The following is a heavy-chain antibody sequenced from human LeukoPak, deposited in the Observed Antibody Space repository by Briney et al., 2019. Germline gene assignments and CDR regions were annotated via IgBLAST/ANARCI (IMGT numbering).Heavy chain of an antibody. CDR3: ARDYGDRHYYFDY. V-gene: IGHV3-7*01. D-gene: IGHD4-17*01. J-gene: IGHJ4*02. Sequence: GGSLRLSCAASGFTFSSYWMSWVRQAPGKGLEWVANIKQDGSEKYYVDSVKGRFTISRDNAKNSLYLQMNSLRAKDTAVYYCARDYGDRHYYFDYWGQGTLVTVSS. CDR1: GFTFSSYW. CDR2: IKQDGSEK.